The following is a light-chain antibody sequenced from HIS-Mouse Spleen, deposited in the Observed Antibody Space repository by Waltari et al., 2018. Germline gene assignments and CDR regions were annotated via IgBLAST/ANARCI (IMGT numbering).Light chain of an antibody. Sequence: SYELTQPPSVSVSPGQTARITCSGDALPKKSAYWYQPKSGQAPVLVIYEDSKRPSGIPERFSGSSSGTMATLTISGAQVEDEADYYCYSTDSSGNHRVFGGGTKLTVL. CDR2: EDS. CDR3: YSTDSSGNHRV. CDR1: ALPKKS. V-gene: IGLV3-10*01. J-gene: IGLJ2*01.